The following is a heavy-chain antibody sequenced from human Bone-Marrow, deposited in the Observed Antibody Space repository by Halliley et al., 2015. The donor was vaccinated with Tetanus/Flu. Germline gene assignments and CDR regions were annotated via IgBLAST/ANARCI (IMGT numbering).Heavy chain of an antibody. CDR1: GFPVNSNY. CDR2: IYAGGAT. CDR3: ARGGGRYYSPYD. Sequence: AVSGFPVNSNYLSWVRQAPGKGLEWVSSIYAGGATYFADSVRGRFIISRDESKNTVYLQMNNLRVEDTAVYHCARGGGRYYSPYDWGQGTLGIVSS. D-gene: IGHD3-10*01. V-gene: IGHV3-53*01. J-gene: IGHJ4*02.